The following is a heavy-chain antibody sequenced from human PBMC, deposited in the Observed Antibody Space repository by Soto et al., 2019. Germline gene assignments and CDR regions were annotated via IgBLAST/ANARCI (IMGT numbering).Heavy chain of an antibody. CDR2: IWYDGSNK. D-gene: IGHD2-15*01. J-gene: IGHJ4*02. CDR3: ARGARLLEIFDY. V-gene: IGHV3-33*01. Sequence: QVQLVESGGGVVQPGRSLRLSCAASGFTFSSYGMHWVRQAPGKGLEWVAVIWYDGSNKYYADSVKGRFTISRDNSKNTLYLQMNSLRAEDTAVYYCARGARLLEIFDYWGQGTLVTVSS. CDR1: GFTFSSYG.